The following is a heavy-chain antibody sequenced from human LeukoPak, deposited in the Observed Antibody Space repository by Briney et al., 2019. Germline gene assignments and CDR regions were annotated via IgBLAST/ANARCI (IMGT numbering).Heavy chain of an antibody. D-gene: IGHD3-22*01. CDR2: ISYDGSNK. CDR3: ARDWSVVVDNWFDP. J-gene: IGHJ5*02. V-gene: IGHV3-30-3*01. Sequence: GGSLRLSCAASGFTFSSYAMHWVRQAPGKGLEWVAVISYDGSNKYYADSVKGRFTISRDNAKNSLYLQMNSLRAEDTAVYYCARDWSVVVDNWFDPWGQGTLVTVSS. CDR1: GFTFSSYA.